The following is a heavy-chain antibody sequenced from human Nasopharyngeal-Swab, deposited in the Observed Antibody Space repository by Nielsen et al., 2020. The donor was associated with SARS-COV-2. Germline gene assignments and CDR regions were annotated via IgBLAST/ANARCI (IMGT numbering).Heavy chain of an antibody. V-gene: IGHV2-26*01. CDR3: ARQAFLSGSYRADYYYGMDV. D-gene: IGHD1-26*01. Sequence: SGPTLVKPTETLTLTCTVSGFSLSNATMGVSWIRQPPGKALEWLAHIFSNDDKSYSTSLKSRLTIHKDTSKSQVVLTMTNMDPVDTATYYCARQAFLSGSYRADYYYGMDVWGQGTTVTVSS. CDR2: IFSNDDK. CDR1: GFSLSNATMG. J-gene: IGHJ6*02.